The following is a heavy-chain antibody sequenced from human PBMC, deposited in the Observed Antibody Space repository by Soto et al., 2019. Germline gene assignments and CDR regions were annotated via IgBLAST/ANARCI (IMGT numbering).Heavy chain of an antibody. J-gene: IGHJ4*02. CDR3: ARDSPPVDY. V-gene: IGHV1-18*01. CDR1: GYTFTNYG. CDR2: ISAYNGNT. Sequence: ASVKVSCKASGYTFTNYGISWVRQAPGQGLEWKGKISAYNGNTKYEQKNQGKETITTDTSTSTAYMELRSLRSDDTAVYYCARDSPPVDYWGQGTLVTVSS.